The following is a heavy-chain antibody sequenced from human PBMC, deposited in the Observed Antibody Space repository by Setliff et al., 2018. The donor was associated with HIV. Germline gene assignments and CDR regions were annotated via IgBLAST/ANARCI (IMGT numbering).Heavy chain of an antibody. V-gene: IGHV4-34*01. Sequence: LSLTCTVYGGSFSGYYWSWIRQPPGKGLEWIGEIDHSGSTNYNPSLRSRVIMSMDTSKNQFSLKLSSVTAADTAVYYCARDKRASFDGLDVWGQGTTVTVSS. CDR1: GGSFSGYY. J-gene: IGHJ6*02. CDR3: ARDKRASFDGLDV. CDR2: IDHSGST.